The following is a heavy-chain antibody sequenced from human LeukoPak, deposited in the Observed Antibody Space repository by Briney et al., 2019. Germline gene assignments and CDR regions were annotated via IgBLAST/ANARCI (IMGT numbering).Heavy chain of an antibody. CDR3: ARGPSRGYCDYGRFDY. Sequence: AGSLKLSCAASGFTFSSYDMNWVRQAPGQGLEWIASINRSSGNIYYAHTLKGRVTITRNTAISSAYMQMNSLRSEDTAVYYCARGPSRGYCDYGRFDYWGQGALVTVSS. J-gene: IGHJ4*02. V-gene: IGHV3-21*01. CDR2: INRSSGNI. CDR1: GFTFSSYD. D-gene: IGHD5-12*01.